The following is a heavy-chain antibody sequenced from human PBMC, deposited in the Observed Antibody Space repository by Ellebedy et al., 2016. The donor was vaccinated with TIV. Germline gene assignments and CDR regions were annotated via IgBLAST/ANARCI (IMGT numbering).Heavy chain of an antibody. CDR2: IDSGGSS. CDR3: ATRHYGGFDI. Sequence: PGGSLRLSXVASGFTVTNDYMTWVRQAPGKGLEWVSVIDSGGSSYYADSVKGRFTISRDSPKNTLYLQMNSLRAEDTAVYYCATRHYGGFDIWGRGTMVTVSS. V-gene: IGHV3-53*01. J-gene: IGHJ3*02. D-gene: IGHD4-23*01. CDR1: GFTVTNDY.